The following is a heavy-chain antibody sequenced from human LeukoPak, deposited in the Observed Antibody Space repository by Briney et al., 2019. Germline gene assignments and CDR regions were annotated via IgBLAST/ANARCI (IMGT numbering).Heavy chain of an antibody. Sequence: GASVKVSCKASGYTFTGYYMHWVRQAPGQGLEWMGWINPNSGGTNYAQKFQGRVTMTRDTSISTAYMELSRLRSDDTAVYYCAREACTNGVCYYYYMDVWGKGTTVTVSS. CDR2: INPNSGGT. V-gene: IGHV1-2*02. D-gene: IGHD2-8*01. CDR1: GYTFTGYY. CDR3: AREACTNGVCYYYYMDV. J-gene: IGHJ6*03.